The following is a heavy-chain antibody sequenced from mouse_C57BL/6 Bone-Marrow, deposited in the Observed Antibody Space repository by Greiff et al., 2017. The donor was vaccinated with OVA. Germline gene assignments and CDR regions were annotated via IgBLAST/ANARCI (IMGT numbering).Heavy chain of an antibody. Sequence: QVQLQQPGAELVMPGASVKLSCKASGYTFTSYWLHWVKQRPGQGLEWIGEIDPSDSYTNYNQKFKGKSKLTVDKSSSTAYMQLSSLTSEDSAVYYCARLGYYGSSLFDYWGKGTTLTVSS. D-gene: IGHD1-1*01. CDR1: GYTFTSYW. J-gene: IGHJ2*01. CDR3: ARLGYYGSSLFDY. V-gene: IGHV1-69*01. CDR2: IDPSDSYT.